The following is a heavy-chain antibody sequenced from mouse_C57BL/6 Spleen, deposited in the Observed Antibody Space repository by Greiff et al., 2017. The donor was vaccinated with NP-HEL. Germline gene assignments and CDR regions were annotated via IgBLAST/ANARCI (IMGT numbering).Heavy chain of an antibody. CDR3: ARYDVWFAY. CDR2: IDPSDSYT. CDR1: GYTFTSYW. V-gene: IGHV1-69*01. Sequence: VQLQQSGAELVMPGASVKLSCKASGYTFTSYWMHWVKQRPGQGLEWIGEIDPSDSYTNYNQKFKGKSTLTVDKSSSTAYMQLSSLTSEDSAVYYCARYDVWFAYWGQGTLVTVSA. J-gene: IGHJ3*01. D-gene: IGHD2-3*01.